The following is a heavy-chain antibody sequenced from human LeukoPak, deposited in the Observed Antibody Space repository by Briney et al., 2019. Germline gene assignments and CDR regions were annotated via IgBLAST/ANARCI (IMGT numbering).Heavy chain of an antibody. V-gene: IGHV3-74*01. CDR2: ISSDGSIT. CDR3: ARGYYDSSGYYLIDY. CDR1: GFTFSSYW. Sequence: GGSLRLSCAASGFTFSSYWMHWVRQTPGKGLVWVSRISSDGSITTYADSVKGRFTISRDNAKNTLYLQMNSLRAEDTAVYYCARGYYDSSGYYLIDYWGQGTLVTVSS. D-gene: IGHD3-22*01. J-gene: IGHJ4*02.